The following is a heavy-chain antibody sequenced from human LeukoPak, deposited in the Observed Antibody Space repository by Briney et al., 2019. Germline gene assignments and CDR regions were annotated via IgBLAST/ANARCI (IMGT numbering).Heavy chain of an antibody. V-gene: IGHV3-53*01. CDR1: GFTVSSKY. CDR2: IYSGGST. D-gene: IGHD3-10*01. J-gene: IGHJ4*02. CDR3: ARGEQEELLWFGDQSGYFDY. Sequence: GGPLRLSCAASGFTVSSKYMSWVRQAPGKGLEWVSVIYSGGSTYYADSVKGRFTISRDNSKNTLYLQMNSLRAEDTAVYYCARGEQEELLWFGDQSGYFDYWGQGTLVTVSS.